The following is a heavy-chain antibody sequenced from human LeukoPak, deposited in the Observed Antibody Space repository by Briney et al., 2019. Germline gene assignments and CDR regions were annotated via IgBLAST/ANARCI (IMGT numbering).Heavy chain of an antibody. D-gene: IGHD5-18*01. CDR1: GVSISSVGYY. V-gene: IGHV4-31*03. J-gene: IGHJ4*02. CDR2: IYYSGST. Sequence: SDTLSLTCTVSGVSISSVGYYWSWIRRHPGKGLEWIGYIYYSGSTYYNPSLKSRVTISVDTSKNQFSLKLSSVTAADTAVYYCARGDTAMAIDYWGQGTLVTVSS. CDR3: ARGDTAMAIDY.